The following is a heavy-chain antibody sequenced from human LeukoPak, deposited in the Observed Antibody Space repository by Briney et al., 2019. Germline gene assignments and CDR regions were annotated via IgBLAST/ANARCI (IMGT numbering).Heavy chain of an antibody. CDR3: ARDLYSSGWYEASDS. Sequence: WGSLRLSCAASGFTFSSYAMRWVRQAPGKGLEWVAVISYDGSNKYYANSVKGRFTISRDNSKNTQQLQMNSLRADDTAVYYRARDLYSSGWYEASDSWGQGDLVTVSS. J-gene: IGHJ4*02. V-gene: IGHV3-30*04. D-gene: IGHD6-19*01. CDR2: ISYDGSNK. CDR1: GFTFSSYA.